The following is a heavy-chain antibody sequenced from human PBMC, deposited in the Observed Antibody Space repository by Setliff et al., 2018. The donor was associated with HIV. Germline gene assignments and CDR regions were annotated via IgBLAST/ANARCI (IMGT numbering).Heavy chain of an antibody. CDR2: ISNDETTT. J-gene: IGHJ4*02. D-gene: IGHD3-16*01. CDR3: VRGPIHGGFDF. CDR1: GFTFTSYW. V-gene: IGHV3-74*01. Sequence: GESLKISCVASGFTFTSYWMHWVRQVPGKGPVWVSCISNDETTTNYADSVKGRFTVSRDNAKTTVYLQMNSLRAEDTAVYYCVRGPIHGGFDFWGQGALVTVSS.